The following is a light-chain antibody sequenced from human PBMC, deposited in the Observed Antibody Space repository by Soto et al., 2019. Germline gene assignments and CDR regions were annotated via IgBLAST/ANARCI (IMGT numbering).Light chain of an antibody. Sequence: DIQMTQSPSSLSASIGDRVAITCQASQDISFHLNWYQEKPGKAPKLLIYDASYLETGVPSRFGGSGSGTDFTLTISSLQPEDFATYYCQKYNSAPRTFGQGTKVDIK. CDR1: QDISFH. V-gene: IGKV1-33*01. CDR2: DAS. J-gene: IGKJ1*01. CDR3: QKYNSAPRT.